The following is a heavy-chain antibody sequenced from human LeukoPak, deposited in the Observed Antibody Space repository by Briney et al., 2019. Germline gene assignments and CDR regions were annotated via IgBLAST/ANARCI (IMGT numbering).Heavy chain of an antibody. CDR1: GFTFSNAW. V-gene: IGHV3-15*01. CDR3: TAASVTMVRGVINPDAFDV. Sequence: GGSLRLSCAASGFTFSNAWMSWVRQAPGKWLEWVGRIMSKTNGWTTAYAAPVTGRFTISRDDSKNTLYLQMKGLETEDTAVYYCTAASVTMVRGVINPDAFDVWGLGTMVIVSS. CDR2: IMSKTNGWTT. D-gene: IGHD3-10*01. J-gene: IGHJ3*01.